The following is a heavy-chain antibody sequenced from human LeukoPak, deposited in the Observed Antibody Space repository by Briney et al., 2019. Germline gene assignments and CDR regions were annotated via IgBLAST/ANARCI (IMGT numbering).Heavy chain of an antibody. D-gene: IGHD3-22*01. CDR3: AITADYYDSSGYSSRGRFDY. CDR2: IYYSGST. J-gene: IGHJ4*02. CDR1: GGSISSSSYY. V-gene: IGHV4-39*07. Sequence: SETLSLTCTVSGGSISSSSYYWGWIRQPPGKGLEWIGSIYYSGSTYYNPSLKSRVTISVDTSKNQFSLKLSSVTAAGTAVYYCAITADYYDSSGYSSRGRFDYWGQGTLVTVSS.